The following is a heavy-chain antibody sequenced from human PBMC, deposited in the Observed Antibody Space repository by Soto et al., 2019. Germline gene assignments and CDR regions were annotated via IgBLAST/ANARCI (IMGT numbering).Heavy chain of an antibody. CDR3: ARSEATALDY. Sequence: SETLSLTCAVSGGSISSSNWWSWVRQPPGKGLEWIGEAHHSGRTNYNPSLKSRVTISVDRSQNRFSLKLSSVTAADTAVYYCARSEATALDYWGQGTLVTVSS. V-gene: IGHV4-4*02. J-gene: IGHJ4*02. CDR1: GGSISSSNW. CDR2: AHHSGRT.